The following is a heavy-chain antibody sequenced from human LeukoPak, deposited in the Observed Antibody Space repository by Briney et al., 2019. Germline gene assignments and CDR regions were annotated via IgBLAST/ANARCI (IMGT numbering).Heavy chain of an antibody. CDR2: ISYDGSNK. Sequence: TGGSLRLSCAASGFTFSSYGMHWVRQAPGKGLEWVAVISYDGSNKYYADSVKGRFTISRDNSKNTLYLQMNSLRAEDTAVYYCAKISSSWYRGDYWGQGTLVTVSS. CDR3: AKISSSWYRGDY. D-gene: IGHD6-13*01. V-gene: IGHV3-30*18. J-gene: IGHJ4*02. CDR1: GFTFSSYG.